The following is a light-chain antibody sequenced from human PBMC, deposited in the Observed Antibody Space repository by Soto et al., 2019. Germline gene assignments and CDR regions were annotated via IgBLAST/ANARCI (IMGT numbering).Light chain of an antibody. Sequence: QSVLTRPASVSASPGQSITISFTGTGSDVGGYNYVSWYQQHPGKAPKLMIYEVSNRPSGVSNRFSGSKSGNTASLTISGLQAEDEADYYCSSFTSSSTLVFGTGTKVTVL. J-gene: IGLJ1*01. CDR3: SSFTSSSTLV. V-gene: IGLV2-14*01. CDR1: GSDVGGYNY. CDR2: EVS.